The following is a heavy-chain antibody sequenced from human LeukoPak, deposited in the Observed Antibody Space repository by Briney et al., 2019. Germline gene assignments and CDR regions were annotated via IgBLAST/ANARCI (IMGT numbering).Heavy chain of an antibody. J-gene: IGHJ4*02. CDR1: GFTFSSYA. CDR2: ISSSSSYI. CDR3: ARVEHYDFWSGYYGY. D-gene: IGHD3-3*01. Sequence: PGGSLRLSCAASGFTFSSYAMSWVRQAPGKGLEWVSSISSSSSYIYYADSVKGRFTISRDNAKNSLYLQMNSLRAEDTAVYYCARVEHYDFWSGYYGYWGQGTLVTVSS. V-gene: IGHV3-21*01.